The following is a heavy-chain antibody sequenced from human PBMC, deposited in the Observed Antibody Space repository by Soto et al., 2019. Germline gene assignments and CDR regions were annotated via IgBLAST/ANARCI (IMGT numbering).Heavy chain of an antibody. CDR2: ISSSSSYI. CDR1: GFTFSSYS. J-gene: IGHJ4*02. V-gene: IGHV3-21*01. CDR3: ARSVKDVVVVTAILDY. Sequence: GSLRLSCAASGFTFSSYSMNWVRQAPGKGLEWVSSISSSSSYIYYADSVKGRFTISRDNAKNSLYLQMNSLRAEDTAVYYCARSVKDVVVVTAILDYWGQGTLVTVSS. D-gene: IGHD2-21*02.